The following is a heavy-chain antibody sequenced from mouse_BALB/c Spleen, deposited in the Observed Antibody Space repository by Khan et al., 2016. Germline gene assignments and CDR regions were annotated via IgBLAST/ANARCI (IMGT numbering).Heavy chain of an antibody. CDR1: GYTFTNYG. CDR3: AKCRSADY. D-gene: IGHD6-1*01. V-gene: IGHV9-1*02. J-gene: IGHJ2*01. Sequence: QIQLVQSGPELKKPGETVKISCKASGYTFTNYGMNWVKQAPGKGLNWMGWINTYTGEPTYTDDFKGRFAFSLETSDSTAYLQINNLKNEDMATXFCAKCRSADYWGQGTTLTVSS. CDR2: INTYTGEP.